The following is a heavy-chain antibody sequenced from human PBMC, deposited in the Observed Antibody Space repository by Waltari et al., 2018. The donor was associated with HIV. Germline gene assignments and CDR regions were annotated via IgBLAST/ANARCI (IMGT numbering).Heavy chain of an antibody. CDR2: IKQDGSER. CDR1: GFTFSPYW. Sequence: EVQLVESGGGLVQPGGSLRLSCAASGFTFSPYWMTWVRQTPGKGLEWVANIKQDGSERYYVDSVKGRFTISRDNAKNSLYLQMNSLTAEDTAVYYCARDQRSMASFDYWGQGTLVTVSS. V-gene: IGHV3-7*01. J-gene: IGHJ4*02. D-gene: IGHD3-10*01. CDR3: ARDQRSMASFDY.